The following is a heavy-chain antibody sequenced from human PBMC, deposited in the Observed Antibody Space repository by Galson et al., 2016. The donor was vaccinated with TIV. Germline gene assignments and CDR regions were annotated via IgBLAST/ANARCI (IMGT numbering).Heavy chain of an antibody. D-gene: IGHD4-23*01. J-gene: IGHJ4*02. CDR3: ARAPDYGGNFGGTGETHSYYFHY. CDR1: GFTFSSFG. V-gene: IGHV3-33*01. Sequence: SLRLSCAASGFTFSSFGMHWVRQAPGKGLEWVALIWYDGTNTYYADSVKGRFTISRDNSKNTLYVQMNSLGAEDTAVYYCARAPDYGGNFGGTGETHSYYFHYWGQGTLVTVSS. CDR2: IWYDGTNT.